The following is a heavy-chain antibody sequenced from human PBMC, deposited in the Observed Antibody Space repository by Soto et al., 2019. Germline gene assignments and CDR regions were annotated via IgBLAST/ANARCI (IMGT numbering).Heavy chain of an antibody. CDR1: GGSISSGGYY. D-gene: IGHD6-13*01. J-gene: IGHJ3*02. V-gene: IGHV4-31*03. CDR3: ARDRSSWYARSDAFDI. CDR2: IYYSGST. Sequence: QVQLQESGPGLVKPSQTLSLTCTVSGGSISSGGYYWSWIRQHPGKGLEWTGYIYYSGSTYYNPSLKSRVTISVDTSKNQFSLKLSSVTAADTAVYYCARDRSSWYARSDAFDIWGQGTMVTVSS.